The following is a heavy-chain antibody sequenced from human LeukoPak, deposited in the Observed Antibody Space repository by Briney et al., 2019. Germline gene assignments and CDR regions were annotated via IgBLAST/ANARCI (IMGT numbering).Heavy chain of an antibody. CDR2: ISYDGSNK. CDR3: AKAVYSSGWSAFDI. Sequence: GRSLRLSCAASGFTINSYGMHWVRQAPGKGLEWVAVISYDGSNKQYADSVKGRFTISRDNSKNTLSLQMNSLRAEDTAVYYCAKAVYSSGWSAFDIWGQGTMVTVSS. V-gene: IGHV3-30*18. D-gene: IGHD6-19*01. CDR1: GFTINSYG. J-gene: IGHJ3*02.